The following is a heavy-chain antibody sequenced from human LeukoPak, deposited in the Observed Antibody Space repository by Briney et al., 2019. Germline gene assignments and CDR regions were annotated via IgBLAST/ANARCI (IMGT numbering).Heavy chain of an antibody. CDR1: GDCVSSNSAS. CDR2: TYYRSKWYN. D-gene: IGHD5-12*01. Sequence: SQTLSLTCAISGDCVSSNSASWNWIRQSPSRGLEWLGRTYYRSKWYNDYATSVKNRINIKPDISKNQFSLQLNSLTPEDTAVYYCAREFYSDYNPHWFDPWGQGTLVTVSS. V-gene: IGHV6-1*01. J-gene: IGHJ5*02. CDR3: AREFYSDYNPHWFDP.